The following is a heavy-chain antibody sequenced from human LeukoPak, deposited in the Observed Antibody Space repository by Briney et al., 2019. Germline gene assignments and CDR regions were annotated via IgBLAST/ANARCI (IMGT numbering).Heavy chain of an antibody. CDR1: GFTFSSYE. D-gene: IGHD3-22*01. CDR3: ARDREGYYDSSGYYSALDY. CDR2: ISSSGSTI. Sequence: GGSLRLSCAASGFTFSSYEMNWVRQAPGKGLEWVSYISSSGSTIYYADSVKGRFTISRDNAKNSLYLQMNSLRAEDTAVYYCARDREGYYDSSGYYSALDYWGQGTLVTVSP. J-gene: IGHJ4*02. V-gene: IGHV3-48*03.